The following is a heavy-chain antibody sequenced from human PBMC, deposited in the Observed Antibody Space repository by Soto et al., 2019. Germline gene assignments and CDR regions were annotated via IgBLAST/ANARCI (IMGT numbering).Heavy chain of an antibody. D-gene: IGHD6-13*01. CDR1: GFSLSTSGVA. J-gene: IGHJ4*02. CDR3: AHRQDSRFYS. V-gene: IGHV2-5*02. CDR2: IYGDDAK. Sequence: QITLKESGPTLVKPTQTLTLTCTFSGFSLSTSGVAVGWIRQPPGEALEWLALIYGDDAKRYSPSLKTRLSIPKDTSKNQVVLTMTNMDSVDTATYYCAHRQDSRFYSWGQGTLVTVSS.